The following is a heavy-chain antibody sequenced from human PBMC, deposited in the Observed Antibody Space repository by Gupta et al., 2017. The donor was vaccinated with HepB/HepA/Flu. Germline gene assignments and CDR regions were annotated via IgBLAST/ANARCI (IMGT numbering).Heavy chain of an antibody. Sequence: QVQLVQSGGEVKKPGASVQVSCTASGSHFKTHDLHWVRQAPGQRLEWMGRIFAANGNTQYSQKFQGRVTITRDTSATTASMELSSLKSEDTAIYYCATVGLLGAGFDIWGQGTMVTVSS. CDR2: IFAANGNT. CDR1: GSHFKTHD. CDR3: ATVGLLGAGFDI. V-gene: IGHV1-3*01. J-gene: IGHJ3*02. D-gene: IGHD3-16*01.